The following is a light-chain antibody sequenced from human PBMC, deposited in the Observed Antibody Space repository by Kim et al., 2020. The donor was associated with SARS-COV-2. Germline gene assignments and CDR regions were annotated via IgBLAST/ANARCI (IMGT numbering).Light chain of an antibody. CDR2: DVS. CDR1: HSAFGGYNY. J-gene: IGLJ1*01. Sequence: GQSITISCTRTHSAFGGYNYVSWSQQHPGKAPNLIIYDVSKQPSGVSHRFSGSKSGNTASLTISGLQAEDEADYYCSSYTSSSTWVFGTGTKVTVL. V-gene: IGLV2-14*04. CDR3: SSYTSSSTWV.